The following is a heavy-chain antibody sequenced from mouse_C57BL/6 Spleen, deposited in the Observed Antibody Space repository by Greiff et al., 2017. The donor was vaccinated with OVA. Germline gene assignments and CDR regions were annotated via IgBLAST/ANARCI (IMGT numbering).Heavy chain of an antibody. CDR1: GFTFSSYA. Sequence: EVQLQESGGGLVKPGGSLKLSCAASGFTFSSYAMSWVRQTPEKRLEWVATISDGGSYTYYPDNVKGRFTISRDNAKNNLYLQMSHLKSEDTAMYYCARDEGLGTWFAYWGQGTLVTVSA. V-gene: IGHV5-4*01. CDR3: ARDEGLGTWFAY. CDR2: ISDGGSYT. J-gene: IGHJ3*01. D-gene: IGHD2-4*01.